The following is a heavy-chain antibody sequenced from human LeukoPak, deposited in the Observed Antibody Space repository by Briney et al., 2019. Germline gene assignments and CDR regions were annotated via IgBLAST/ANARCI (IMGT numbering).Heavy chain of an antibody. V-gene: IGHV1-2*02. CDR3: VRDRTKYCSSTSCPLDY. J-gene: IGHJ4*02. D-gene: IGHD2-2*01. CDR1: GGTFSSYA. Sequence: EASVKVSCKASGGTFSSYAISWVRQAPGQGLEWMGWINPYSGGTNYTQKFQGRVTMTRDTSISTAYMELSRLRSDDTAVYYCVRDRTKYCSSTSCPLDYWGQGTLVTVSS. CDR2: INPYSGGT.